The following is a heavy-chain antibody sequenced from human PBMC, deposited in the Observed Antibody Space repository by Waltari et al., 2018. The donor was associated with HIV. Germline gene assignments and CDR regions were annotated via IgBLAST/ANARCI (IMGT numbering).Heavy chain of an antibody. V-gene: IGHV3-33*01. Sequence: VQLMESGGGVVQPGKSLRLSCATSGFPLGSYGIHWVRQAPGKGLEWVAVINYDGSNKFYAESVKGRFLISRDNSKNTLFLQMNSLRDEDTGLYYCARDKAPYSSSSAVDYWGQGTLVTVS. CDR2: INYDGSNK. D-gene: IGHD6-6*01. CDR3: ARDKAPYSSSSAVDY. CDR1: GFPLGSYG. J-gene: IGHJ4*02.